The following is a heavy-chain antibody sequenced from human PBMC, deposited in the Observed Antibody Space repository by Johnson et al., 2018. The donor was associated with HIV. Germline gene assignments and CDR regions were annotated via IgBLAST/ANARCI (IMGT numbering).Heavy chain of an antibody. CDR3: AVWELGLGIDFDI. CDR1: GFTFSSYG. D-gene: IGHD1-26*01. J-gene: IGHJ3*02. CDR2: IGGSGGST. V-gene: IGHV3-23*04. Sequence: VQLVESGGGVVQPGGSLRLSCATSGFTFSSYGMDWVRQVPGKGLEWVAAIGGSGGSTYYADAVKGRFTISRDNSKNTLYLQMNSLRAEDTAVYYCAVWELGLGIDFDIWGQGTMVTVSS.